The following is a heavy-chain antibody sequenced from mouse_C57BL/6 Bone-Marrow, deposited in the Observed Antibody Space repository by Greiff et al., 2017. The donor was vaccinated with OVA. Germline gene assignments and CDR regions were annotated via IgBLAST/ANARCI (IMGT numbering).Heavy chain of an antibody. CDR1: GFTFSSYA. CDR3: TRLLDAMDY. D-gene: IGHD2-1*01. J-gene: IGHJ4*01. V-gene: IGHV5-9-1*02. CDR2: ISSCGDYI. Sequence: EVNLVESGEGLVKPGGSLKLSCEASGFTFSSYAMSWVRQTPEKRLEWVAYISSCGDYIYYADTVTGRFTISIDNARNTLYLQMISLKSEDTAMYYCTRLLDAMDYWGQGTSVTVSS.